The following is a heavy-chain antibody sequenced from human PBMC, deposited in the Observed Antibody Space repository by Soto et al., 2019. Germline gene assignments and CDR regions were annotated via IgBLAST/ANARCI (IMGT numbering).Heavy chain of an antibody. CDR3: AKDPHYDFWSGYSHYFDY. D-gene: IGHD3-3*01. Sequence: GGSLRLSCAASGFTFSNNWMHWVRQAPGKGPVWVSRINSDGSSTYYADSVKGRFTVSRDNSKNTLYLQMNSLRAEDTAVYYCAKDPHYDFWSGYSHYFDYWGQGTLVTVSS. CDR1: GFTFSNNW. V-gene: IGHV3-74*01. J-gene: IGHJ4*02. CDR2: INSDGSST.